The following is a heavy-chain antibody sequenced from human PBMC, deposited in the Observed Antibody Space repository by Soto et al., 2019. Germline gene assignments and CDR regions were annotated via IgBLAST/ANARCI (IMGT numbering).Heavy chain of an antibody. D-gene: IGHD5-18*01. Sequence: QITLKESGPTLVKPTQTLTLTCTFSGFSLSTSGVGVGWIRQPPGKALECLALIYWEDDKRYSPSLKNWLTIHKDTSKTQVVLTMPNTDRVDTATYDCALIIDTTMVTPYCVDYWGQGTLVNVSS. V-gene: IGHV2-5*02. CDR2: IYWEDDK. CDR3: ALIIDTTMVTPYCVDY. J-gene: IGHJ4*02. CDR1: GFSLSTSGVG.